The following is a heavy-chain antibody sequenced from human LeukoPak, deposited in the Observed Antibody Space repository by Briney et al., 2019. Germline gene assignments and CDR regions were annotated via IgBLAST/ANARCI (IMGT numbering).Heavy chain of an antibody. D-gene: IGHD1-26*01. Sequence: SETLSLTCTVSGGSINGYYGSWIRQPPGKGLEWIGYIYYSGSTDYNPSLKSRVTISVDTSKNQFSLKLSSVTTADTAMYYCARANSGGFFDYWGQGTLVTVSS. CDR3: ARANSGGFFDY. CDR1: GGSINGYY. V-gene: IGHV4-59*01. J-gene: IGHJ4*02. CDR2: IYYSGST.